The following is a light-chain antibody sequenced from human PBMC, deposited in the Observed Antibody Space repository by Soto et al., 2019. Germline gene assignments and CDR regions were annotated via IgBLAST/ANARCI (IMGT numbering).Light chain of an antibody. V-gene: IGKV3-15*01. CDR2: VAS. CDR1: QSVSNN. Sequence: EIVMTQSPATLSVSPGERATLSCRASQSVSNNLAWYQQKPGQPPKLLIYVASTRATGIPARFSGSGSGTEFTLTISSLQSEDFAVYYCQQYNVWPLTFGGGTKVELK. CDR3: QQYNVWPLT. J-gene: IGKJ4*01.